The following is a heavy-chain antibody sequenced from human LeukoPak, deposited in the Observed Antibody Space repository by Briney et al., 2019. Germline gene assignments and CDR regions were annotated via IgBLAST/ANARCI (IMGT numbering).Heavy chain of an antibody. Sequence: SETLSLTCTVSGGSISSYYWSWIRQPPGKGLEWIGYIYYSGSGSTNYNPSLKSRVSISVDTSKNHFSLKLSSVTAADTAVYYCARRSQWLYFDYWGQGTLVTVSS. CDR2: IYYSGSGST. CDR3: ARRSQWLYFDY. D-gene: IGHD6-19*01. CDR1: GGSISSYY. V-gene: IGHV4-59*08. J-gene: IGHJ4*02.